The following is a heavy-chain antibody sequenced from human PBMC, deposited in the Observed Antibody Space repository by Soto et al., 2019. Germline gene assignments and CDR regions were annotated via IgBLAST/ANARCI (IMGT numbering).Heavy chain of an antibody. CDR1: GLTFGNYA. Sequence: HGWSLRLSRAASGLTFGNYAMHWVRQSPGKGLEWVSRISWNSGTTDYADSVKGRFTIYRDNAKNSLYLQMNSLRTEDTALYYCAKHITIGRVVNRHAFDNWGQGTLVTVSS. CDR3: AKHITIGRVVNRHAFDN. J-gene: IGHJ4*01. CDR2: ISWNSGTT. D-gene: IGHD1-26*01. V-gene: IGHV3-9*01.